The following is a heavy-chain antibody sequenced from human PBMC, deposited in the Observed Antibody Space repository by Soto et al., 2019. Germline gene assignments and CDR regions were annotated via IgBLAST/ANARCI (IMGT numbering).Heavy chain of an antibody. Sequence: SETLSLTCDISGVSITSHYWNWIRQSPGMGLEWIGSTYFRGSASYNPSLKSRVTISLDTSKDQLSLTLSAVTAADSAVYYCARDLRSRGWFDPWGPGILVTVS. J-gene: IGHJ5*02. CDR1: GVSITSHY. V-gene: IGHV4-59*11. CDR3: ARDLRSRGWFDP. CDR2: TYFRGSA.